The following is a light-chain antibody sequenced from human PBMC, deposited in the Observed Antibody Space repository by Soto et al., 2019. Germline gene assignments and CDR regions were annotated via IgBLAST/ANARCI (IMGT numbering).Light chain of an antibody. CDR3: QQRSNWPPS. CDR2: DAS. CDR1: QSVSRY. Sequence: EIVLTQSPATLSLSLGERATLSCRASQSVSRYLAWYQQKPGQAPRLLIYDASNRATGIPARFSGSGSGTDFTLTISSLEPEDFAVYYCQQRSNWPPSFGQGTRLEIK. J-gene: IGKJ5*01. V-gene: IGKV3-11*01.